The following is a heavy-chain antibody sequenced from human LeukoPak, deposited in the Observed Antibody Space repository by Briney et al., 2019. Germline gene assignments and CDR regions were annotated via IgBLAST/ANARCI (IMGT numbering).Heavy chain of an antibody. Sequence: PSETLSLTCTVSGGSISSGSYYWGWIRQPPGKGLEWIGNFYYSGSTYYNPSLENRVTMSADTSKNQFSLRLTSVTAADTAVYYCARLPVAGTGYWGQGTLVTVSS. V-gene: IGHV4-39*01. J-gene: IGHJ4*02. CDR2: FYYSGST. CDR1: GGSISSGSYY. D-gene: IGHD6-19*01. CDR3: ARLPVAGTGY.